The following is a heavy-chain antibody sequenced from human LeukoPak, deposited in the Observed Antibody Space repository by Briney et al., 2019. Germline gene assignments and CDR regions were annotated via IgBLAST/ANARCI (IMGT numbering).Heavy chain of an antibody. CDR1: GFIFSSYW. D-gene: IGHD3-3*01. CDR3: AKDHYWSIDY. CDR2: INSDGSST. J-gene: IGHJ4*02. Sequence: GGSLRLSCAASGFIFSSYWMHWVRQAPGKGLVWVSRINSDGSSTSYADSVKGRFTISRDIAKNTLYLQMNSLRAEDTGVYYCAKDHYWSIDYWGRGTLVTVSS. V-gene: IGHV3-74*01.